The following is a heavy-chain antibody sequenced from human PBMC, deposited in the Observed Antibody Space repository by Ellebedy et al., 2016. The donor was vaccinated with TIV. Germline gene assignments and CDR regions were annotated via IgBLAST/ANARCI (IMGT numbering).Heavy chain of an antibody. Sequence: ASVKVSXKASRYPFTAYYIHWLRQAPGQGLEWMGWINTQFLGTTYEEKFKGRVTMTRDTSTSTVYMELSSLRSEDTAVYYCAIRYSSGWSLDYWGQGTLVTVSS. V-gene: IGHV1-2*02. CDR3: AIRYSSGWSLDY. J-gene: IGHJ4*02. CDR1: RYPFTAYY. D-gene: IGHD6-19*01. CDR2: INTQFLGT.